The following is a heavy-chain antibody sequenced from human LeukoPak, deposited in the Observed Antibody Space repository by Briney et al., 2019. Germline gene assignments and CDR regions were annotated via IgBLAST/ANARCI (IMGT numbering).Heavy chain of an antibody. CDR2: ISYDGSNK. CDR1: GFTFSSYG. D-gene: IGHD5-12*01. J-gene: IGHJ4*02. V-gene: IGHV3-30*18. CDR3: AKGYSGYIDY. Sequence: GGSLRLSCAASGFTFSSYGMHWVRQAPGKGLEWVAVISYDGSNKYYADSVKGRFTISRDNSKNTLYLQMNSLRAEDTAVCYCAKGYSGYIDYWGQGTLVTVSS.